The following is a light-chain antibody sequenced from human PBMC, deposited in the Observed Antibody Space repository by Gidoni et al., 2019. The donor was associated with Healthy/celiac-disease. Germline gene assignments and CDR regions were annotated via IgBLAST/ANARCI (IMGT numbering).Light chain of an antibody. CDR3: QQYNNWPET. V-gene: IGKV3-15*01. J-gene: IGKJ1*01. Sequence: EIVMTQSPATLSVSPGERATLSCRASQSVSSNLAWYQQKPGQAPRLLIYGASTRATGFPARFSGSGSGTEFTLTISSLQSEDFALYYCQQYNNWPETFGQGTKVEIK. CDR1: QSVSSN. CDR2: GAS.